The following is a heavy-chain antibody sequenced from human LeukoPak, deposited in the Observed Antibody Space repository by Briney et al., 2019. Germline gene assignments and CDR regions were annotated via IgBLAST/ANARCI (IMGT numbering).Heavy chain of an antibody. V-gene: IGHV3-23*01. J-gene: IGHJ4*02. CDR2: ISGSGDNT. D-gene: IGHD5-24*01. Sequence: GGSLRLSCAASGFTFSSYAMSWVRQAPGKGLEWVSAISGSGDNTFYADSVKGRFTISRDNSKNTLYLQMNSLRADDTAIYYCAKSRDGYNHFDSWGQGTLGTVSS. CDR3: AKSRDGYNHFDS. CDR1: GFTFSSYA.